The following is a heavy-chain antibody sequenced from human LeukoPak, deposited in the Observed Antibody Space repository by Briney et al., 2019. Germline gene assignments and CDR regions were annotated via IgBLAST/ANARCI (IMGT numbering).Heavy chain of an antibody. V-gene: IGHV1-18*01. Sequence: SVKVSCKASGYTFTSYDTNWVRQAPGQGLEWMGWVSGYNGNTNYAQKFEGRVAMTTDTSSSTAYMELRSLRSDDTAIYYCARGDWFDPWGQGTLVTVSS. CDR2: VSGYNGNT. J-gene: IGHJ5*02. CDR3: ARGDWFDP. CDR1: GYTFTSYD. D-gene: IGHD2-21*01.